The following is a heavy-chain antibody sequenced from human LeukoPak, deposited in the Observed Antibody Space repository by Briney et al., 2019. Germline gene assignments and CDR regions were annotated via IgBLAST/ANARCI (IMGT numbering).Heavy chain of an antibody. D-gene: IGHD2-2*01. CDR1: GGSISSSSYY. CDR2: IYTSGST. CDR3: ARENQLLFQAWFDP. Sequence: KASETLSLTCTVSGGSISSSSYYWSWIRQPAGKGLEWIGRIYTSGSTNYNPSLKSRVTMSVDTSKNQFSLKLSSVTAADTAVYHCARENQLLFQAWFDPWGQGTLVTVSS. V-gene: IGHV4-61*02. J-gene: IGHJ5*02.